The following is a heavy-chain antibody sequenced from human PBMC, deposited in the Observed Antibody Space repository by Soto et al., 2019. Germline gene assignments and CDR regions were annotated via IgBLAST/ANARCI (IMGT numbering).Heavy chain of an antibody. CDR2: ISPIFGTA. J-gene: IGHJ6*02. CDR1: GGTFSSYA. Sequence: QVQLVQSGAEVKKPGSSVKVSCKASGGTFSSYAISWVRQAPGQGLEWMGGISPIFGTANYAQKFQGRVTITADESTSTAYMELSSLRSEDTAVYYCASSGVDNGPYYYYYGMDVCGQGTTVTVSS. CDR3: ASSGVDNGPYYYYYGMDV. D-gene: IGHD5-12*01. V-gene: IGHV1-69*01.